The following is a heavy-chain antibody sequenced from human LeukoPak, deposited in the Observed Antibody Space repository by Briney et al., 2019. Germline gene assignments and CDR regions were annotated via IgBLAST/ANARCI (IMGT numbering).Heavy chain of an antibody. CDR1: GFTFSSYA. J-gene: IGHJ4*02. CDR2: ISYDGSNK. V-gene: IGHV3-30*04. CDR3: ASLYCSSTSCPSVDY. D-gene: IGHD2-2*01. Sequence: GRSLRLSCAASGFTFSSYAINWVRQAPGKGLEWVAVISYDGSNKYYADSVKGRFTISRDNSKNTLYLQMNSLRAEDTAVYYCASLYCSSTSCPSVDYWGQGTLVTVSS.